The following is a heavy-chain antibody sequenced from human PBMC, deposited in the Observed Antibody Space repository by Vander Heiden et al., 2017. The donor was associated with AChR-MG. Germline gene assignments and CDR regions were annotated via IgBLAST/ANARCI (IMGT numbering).Heavy chain of an antibody. J-gene: IGHJ1*01. CDR2: IDTSGDRI. D-gene: IGHD6-13*01. CDR3: AIGGAAAAYAH. V-gene: IGHV3-23*01. Sequence: EVLLLESGGGLVQPGGSLRLSCAASVFTSTSYGLTWVRQAPGKGLEWVSSIDTSGDRIYYADSVRGRFTISRDNSKNTVYVQLNSLRAEDTAIYYCAIGGAAAAYAHWGQGTLVTVSS. CDR1: VFTSTSYG.